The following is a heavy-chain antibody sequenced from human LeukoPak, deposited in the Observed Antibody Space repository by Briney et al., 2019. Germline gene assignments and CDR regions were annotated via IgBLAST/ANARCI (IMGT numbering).Heavy chain of an antibody. J-gene: IGHJ6*02. D-gene: IGHD3-10*01. CDR1: GFTFSSYA. CDR3: AREPMVRGVIIDYYYGMDV. CDR2: ISGSGGST. Sequence: GGSLRLSCAASGFTFSSYAMSWVRQAPGKGLEWVSAISGSGGSTYYADSVKGRFTISRDNSKNTLYLQMNSLRAEDTAVYYCAREPMVRGVIIDYYYGMDVWGQGTTVTVSS. V-gene: IGHV3-23*01.